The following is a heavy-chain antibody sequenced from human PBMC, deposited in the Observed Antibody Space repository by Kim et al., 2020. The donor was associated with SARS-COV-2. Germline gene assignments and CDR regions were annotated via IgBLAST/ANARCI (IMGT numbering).Heavy chain of an antibody. V-gene: IGHV3-48*02. D-gene: IGHD1-1*01. CDR3: ATNDVSAHYCDH. Sequence: IYYADSVRGRFTISRDKTKNSLPLQMSGGRDDDTGVYYCATNDVSAHYCDHWGQGTLVTVSS. CDR2: I. J-gene: IGHJ4*02.